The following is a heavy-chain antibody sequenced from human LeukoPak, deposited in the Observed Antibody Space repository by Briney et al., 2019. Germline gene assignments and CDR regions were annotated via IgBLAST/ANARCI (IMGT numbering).Heavy chain of an antibody. CDR3: ATSPSPYYYDSSGYYYD. V-gene: IGHV1-24*01. CDR2: FDPEDGET. CDR1: GYTLTELS. D-gene: IGHD3-22*01. Sequence: ASVKVSCKVSGYTLTELSMHWVRQAPGKGLERMGGFDPEDGETIYAQKFQGRVTMTEDTSTDTAYMELSSLRSEDTAVYYCATSPSPYYYDSSGYYYDWGQGTLVTVSS. J-gene: IGHJ4*02.